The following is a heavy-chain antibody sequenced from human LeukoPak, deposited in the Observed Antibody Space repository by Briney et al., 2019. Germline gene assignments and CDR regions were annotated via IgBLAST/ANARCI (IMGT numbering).Heavy chain of an antibody. J-gene: IGHJ6*03. V-gene: IGHV4-34*01. CDR3: ARRPYYYGSGSYFPAYYYYYMDV. Sequence: PSETLSLTCAVYGGSFSGYYWNWIRQPPGKGLEWIGEINHSGNINYNPSLKSRVTISVDTSKNQFSLKLSSVTAADTAVYYCARRPYYYGSGSYFPAYYYYYMDVWGKGTTVTISS. D-gene: IGHD3-10*01. CDR2: INHSGNI. CDR1: GGSFSGYY.